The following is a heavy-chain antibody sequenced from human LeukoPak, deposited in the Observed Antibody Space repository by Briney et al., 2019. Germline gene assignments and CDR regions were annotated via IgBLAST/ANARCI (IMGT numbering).Heavy chain of an antibody. D-gene: IGHD2/OR15-2a*01. V-gene: IGHV3-53*01. Sequence: PGGSLRLSCAGSGFTVSRTHMSWVRLAPGKGLEWVSTFYSGGTTKYADSVRGRFTISRDTATNTVSLQMNSLKVEDTAVYYCARDPNVDTSMFGHWGQGTLVTVSS. J-gene: IGHJ5*02. CDR3: ARDPNVDTSMFGH. CDR1: GFTVSRTH. CDR2: FYSGGTT.